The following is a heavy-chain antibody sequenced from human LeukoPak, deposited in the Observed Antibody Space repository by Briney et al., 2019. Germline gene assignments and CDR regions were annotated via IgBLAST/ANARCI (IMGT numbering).Heavy chain of an antibody. Sequence: GASVKVSRKTSGYTFTSYYIHWVRQAPGQGLEWMGIINPSSGATNYAQKFQGRVTMTRDTSTSTVYMELSSQRSEDTAVYYCARATNFYYYYGMDVWGQGTTVTVSS. CDR2: INPSSGAT. CDR1: GYTFTSYY. CDR3: ARATNFYYYYGMDV. J-gene: IGHJ6*02. V-gene: IGHV1-46*01. D-gene: IGHD1-26*01.